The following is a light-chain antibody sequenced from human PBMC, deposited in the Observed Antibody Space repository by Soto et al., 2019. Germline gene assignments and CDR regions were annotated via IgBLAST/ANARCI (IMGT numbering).Light chain of an antibody. J-gene: IGLJ2*01. CDR1: SSDVGNYKY. CDR3: SSYAGSNNVV. CDR2: EVS. V-gene: IGLV2-8*01. Sequence: QSVLTQPASVSGSPGQSITISCTGTSSDVGNYKYVSWYQQHPGKAPKLMIYEVSKRPSGVPDRFSGSKSGNTASLTVSGLQAEDEADYYCSSYAGSNNVVFGGGTKVTVL.